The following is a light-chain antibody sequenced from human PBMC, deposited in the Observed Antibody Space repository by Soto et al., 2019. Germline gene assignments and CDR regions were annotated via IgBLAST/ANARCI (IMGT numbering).Light chain of an antibody. CDR3: QQYGSSPRT. CDR1: RSLSSTS. CDR2: DAS. Sequence: EIVLTQSPGTLSLSPGERAALSCRASRSLSSTSLAWYQQRPGQAPRLLIYDASSRATGIPDRVSGSGSGTDFTLTINRLEPDDVAVYYCQQYGSSPRTFGQGTKVEI. V-gene: IGKV3-20*01. J-gene: IGKJ1*01.